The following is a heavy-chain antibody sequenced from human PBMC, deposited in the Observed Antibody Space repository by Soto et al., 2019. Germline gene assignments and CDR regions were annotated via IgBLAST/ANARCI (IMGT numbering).Heavy chain of an antibody. V-gene: IGHV3-11*03. J-gene: IGHJ4*02. Sequence: PGGSLRLSCAASGFTFSDYYMSWIRQAPGTGLQWVSYISGSNSYTKYADSVKGRFTISRDNAKNSLYLQMNGLRAEDTAVYYCARQHFDTLTGYYSFDSWGQGALVTVSS. CDR2: ISGSNSYT. CDR1: GFTFSDYY. CDR3: ARQHFDTLTGYYSFDS. D-gene: IGHD3-9*01.